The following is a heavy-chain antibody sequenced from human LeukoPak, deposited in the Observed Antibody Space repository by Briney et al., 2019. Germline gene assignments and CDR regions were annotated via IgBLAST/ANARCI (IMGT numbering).Heavy chain of an antibody. J-gene: IGHJ4*02. V-gene: IGHV1-69*13. CDR3: ASLRERTGGSYDRLDY. CDR1: GGTFSSYA. Sequence: ASVTVSCTASGGTFSSYAISWVRQAPGQGLEWMGGIIPIFGTANYAQKFQGRVTITADESTSTAYMELSSLRSEDTAVYYCASLRERTGGSYDRLDYWGQGTLVTVSS. D-gene: IGHD1-26*01. CDR2: IIPIFGTA.